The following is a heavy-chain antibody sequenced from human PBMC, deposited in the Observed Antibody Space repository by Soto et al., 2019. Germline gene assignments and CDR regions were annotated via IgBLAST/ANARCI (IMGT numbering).Heavy chain of an antibody. J-gene: IGHJ4*02. CDR3: ATVGPGVVVVAAPFDY. CDR2: FDPEDGET. Sequence: ASVKVSCKVSGYTLTELSMHWVRQAPGKGLEWKGGFDPEDGETIYAQKFQGRVTMTEDTSTDTAYMELSSLRSEDTVVYFCATVGPGVVVVAAPFDYWGQGTLVTVSS. CDR1: GYTLTELS. D-gene: IGHD2-15*01. V-gene: IGHV1-24*01.